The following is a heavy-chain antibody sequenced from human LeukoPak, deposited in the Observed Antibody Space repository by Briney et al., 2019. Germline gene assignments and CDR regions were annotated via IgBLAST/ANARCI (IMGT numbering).Heavy chain of an antibody. J-gene: IGHJ4*02. Sequence: SETLSLTCAVYGGSFSGFYWNWIRQPPGKGLEWIGEIDHSGSTNYNPSLKSRVTISVDTSKNQFSLKLSSVTAADTAVYYCARHLGSSGWYLSQSDYWGQGTLVTVSS. V-gene: IGHV4-34*01. CDR3: ARHLGSSGWYLSQSDY. CDR2: IDHSGST. D-gene: IGHD6-19*01. CDR1: GGSFSGFY.